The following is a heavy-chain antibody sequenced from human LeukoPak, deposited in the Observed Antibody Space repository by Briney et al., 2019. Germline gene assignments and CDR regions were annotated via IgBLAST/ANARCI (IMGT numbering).Heavy chain of an antibody. J-gene: IGHJ4*02. CDR2: IYYSGST. D-gene: IGHD3-9*01. CDR3: ARDLVGHYDILTGRGSGYFDY. V-gene: IGHV4-39*07. CDR1: GGSISSSSYY. Sequence: PSETLSLTCTVSGGSISSSSYYWGWIRQPPGTGLEWIGSIYYSGSTYYNPSLKSRVTISVDTSKNQFSLKLSSVTAADTAVYYCARDLVGHYDILTGRGSGYFDYWGQGTLVTVSS.